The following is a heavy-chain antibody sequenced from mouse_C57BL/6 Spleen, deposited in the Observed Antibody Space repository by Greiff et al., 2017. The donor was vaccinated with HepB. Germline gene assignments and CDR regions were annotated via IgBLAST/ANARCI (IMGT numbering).Heavy chain of an antibody. J-gene: IGHJ1*03. Sequence: EVQGVESGGGLVQPGGSLSLSCAASGFTFTDYYMSWVRQPPGKALEWLGFIRNKANGYTTEYSASVKGRFTISRDNSQSILYLQMNALRAEDSATYYCARLNDGYYWYFDVWGTGTTVTVSS. V-gene: IGHV7-3*01. D-gene: IGHD2-3*01. CDR2: IRNKANGYTT. CDR3: ARLNDGYYWYFDV. CDR1: GFTFTDYY.